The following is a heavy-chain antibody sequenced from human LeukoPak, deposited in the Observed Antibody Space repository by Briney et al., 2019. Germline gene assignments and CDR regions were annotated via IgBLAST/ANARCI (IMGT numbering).Heavy chain of an antibody. CDR3: AKSLWQQLVQRTTLDY. CDR2: ISGSGGST. J-gene: IGHJ4*02. V-gene: IGHV3-23*01. CDR1: GFTFSSYA. Sequence: GGSLRLSCAASGFTFSSYAMSWVRQAPGKGLEWVSAISGSGGSTYYAGSVKGRFTISRDNSKNTLYLQMNSLRAEDTAVYYCAKSLWQQLVQRTTLDYWGQGTLVTVSS. D-gene: IGHD6-13*01.